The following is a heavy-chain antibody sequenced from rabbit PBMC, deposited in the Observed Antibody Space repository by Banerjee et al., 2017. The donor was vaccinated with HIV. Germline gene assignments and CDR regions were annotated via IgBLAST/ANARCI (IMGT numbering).Heavy chain of an antibody. CDR2: IYAGISGST. J-gene: IGHJ4*01. CDR1: GIDFSSYYY. D-gene: IGHD7-1*01. CDR3: ARDTGYIGSGDPNL. Sequence: QEQLVESGGGLVKPGGTLTLTCKASGIDFSSYYYMCWVRQAPGRGLEWIACIYAGISGSTWYASWAKGRFTISKTSSTTVTLQMTSLTAADTATYFCARDTGYIGSGDPNLWGPGTLVTVS. V-gene: IGHV1S45*01.